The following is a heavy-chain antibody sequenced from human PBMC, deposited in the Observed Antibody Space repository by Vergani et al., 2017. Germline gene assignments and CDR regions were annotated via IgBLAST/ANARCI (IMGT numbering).Heavy chain of an antibody. D-gene: IGHD3-22*01. Sequence: QVQLVQSGAEVKKPGASVKVSCKASGYTFTSYGISWVRQAPGQGLEWMGWISAYNGKTNYAQKLQGRVTMTTDTSTSPAYMELRSLRSDDTAVYYCARVGSDYYDSRGEFEYFQHWGQGTLVTVSS. CDR3: ARVGSDYYDSRGEFEYFQH. CDR2: ISAYNGKT. CDR1: GYTFTSYG. V-gene: IGHV1-18*04. J-gene: IGHJ1*01.